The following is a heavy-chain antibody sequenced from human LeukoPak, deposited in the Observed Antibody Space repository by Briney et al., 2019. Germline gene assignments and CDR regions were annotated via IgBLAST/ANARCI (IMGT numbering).Heavy chain of an antibody. CDR3: AKDRTVRGVIPNWFDP. CDR1: GFTFSSYA. V-gene: IGHV3-23*01. CDR2: ISGRGGST. J-gene: IGHJ5*02. D-gene: IGHD3-10*01. Sequence: GGSLRLSCAASGFTFSSYAMSWVRQAPGKGLEWVSAISGRGGSTYYADSVKGRFTISRDNSKNTLYLQMNSLRAEDTAVYYCAKDRTVRGVIPNWFDPWGQGTLVTVSS.